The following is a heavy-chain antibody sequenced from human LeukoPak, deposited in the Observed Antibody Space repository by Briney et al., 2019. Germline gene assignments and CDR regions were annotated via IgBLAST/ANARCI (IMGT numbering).Heavy chain of an antibody. CDR1: GFSFSKSG. Sequence: QSGGSLRLSCVASGFSFSKSGMHWVRQAPGKGLEWVAFIRSDGGEEYYTDSVKGRFTISRDNSRSTLYLQMNSLRLDDTAVYSCARGVRGTDYSGTYDAFDYWGQGALVTVSS. V-gene: IGHV3-30*02. CDR3: ARGVRGTDYSGTYDAFDY. D-gene: IGHD1-26*01. J-gene: IGHJ4*02. CDR2: IRSDGGEE.